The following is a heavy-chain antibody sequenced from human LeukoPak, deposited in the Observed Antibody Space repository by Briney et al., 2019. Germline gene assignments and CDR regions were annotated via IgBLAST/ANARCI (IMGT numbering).Heavy chain of an antibody. V-gene: IGHV3-21*01. CDR3: ARSLGSSGYQDY. CDR2: ISSSSSYI. Sequence: GGSLRLSCAASGFTFSRYSMNWVRPAPGKGLEWVSSISSSSSYIYYADSVKGRFTISRDNAKNTVYLQMNSLRAEDTAVYYCARSLGSSGYQDYWGQGTLVTVSS. CDR1: GFTFSRYS. D-gene: IGHD3-22*01. J-gene: IGHJ4*02.